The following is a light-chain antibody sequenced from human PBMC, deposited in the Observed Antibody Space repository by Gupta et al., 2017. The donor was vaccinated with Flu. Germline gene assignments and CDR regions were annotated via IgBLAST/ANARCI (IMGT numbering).Light chain of an antibody. V-gene: IGLV2-14*01. CDR2: DVS. CDR3: SSYTDTRTFYV. Sequence: QSALTQPASVSGSPGQSITISCTGTSSDVGGYNYVSWYQQRPGKAPKLMIYDVSNRPSGVSNRFSGSKSGNTASLTISGLQAEDETDYYCSSYTDTRTFYVFGTGTKVTVL. J-gene: IGLJ1*01. CDR1: SSDVGGYNY.